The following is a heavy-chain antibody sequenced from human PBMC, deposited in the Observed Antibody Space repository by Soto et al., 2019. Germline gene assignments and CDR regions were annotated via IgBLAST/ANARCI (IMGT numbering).Heavy chain of an antibody. D-gene: IGHD2-21*01. CDR1: GYTFTSYA. CDR3: ARGGEPIDY. CDR2: INAGNGNT. Sequence: QVQLVQSGAEEKKPGASVQVSSMASGYTFTSYAMHWVRQAPGQRLEWMGWINAGNGNTKYSQKFQGRVTITRDTSASTAYMELSSLRSEDTAVYYCARGGEPIDYWGQGTLVTVSS. J-gene: IGHJ4*02. V-gene: IGHV1-3*05.